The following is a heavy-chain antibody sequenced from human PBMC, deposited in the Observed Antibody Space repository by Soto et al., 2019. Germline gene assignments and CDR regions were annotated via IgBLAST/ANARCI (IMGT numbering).Heavy chain of an antibody. V-gene: IGHV1-18*04. CDR2: ISAYNGNT. Sequence: ASVKVSCKASGYTFTSYGISWVRQAPGQGLEWMGWISAYNGNTNYAQKLQGRVTMTTDTSTSTAYMELRSLRSDDTAVYYFARDHPSSYCTNGVCLGWFDPWGQGTLVTVSS. J-gene: IGHJ5*02. CDR1: GYTFTSYG. D-gene: IGHD2-8*01. CDR3: ARDHPSSYCTNGVCLGWFDP.